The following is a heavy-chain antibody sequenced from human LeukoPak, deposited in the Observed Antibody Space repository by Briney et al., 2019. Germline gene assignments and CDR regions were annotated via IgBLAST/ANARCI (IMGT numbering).Heavy chain of an antibody. J-gene: IGHJ4*02. CDR3: ARVPMVRGADY. Sequence: SETLYLTCAVYGGSFSGYYWSWIRQPPGKGLEWIGEINHSGSTNYNPSLKSRVTISVDTSKNQFSLKLSSVTAADTAVYYCARVPMVRGADYWGQGTLVTVSS. V-gene: IGHV4-34*01. CDR1: GGSFSGYY. D-gene: IGHD3-10*01. CDR2: INHSGST.